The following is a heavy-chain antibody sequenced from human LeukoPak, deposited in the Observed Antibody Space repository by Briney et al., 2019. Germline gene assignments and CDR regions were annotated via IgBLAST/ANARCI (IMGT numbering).Heavy chain of an antibody. D-gene: IGHD6-19*01. CDR3: AKDSYSSGWSYYYGMDV. CDR2: IRYDGSNK. V-gene: IGHV3-30*02. Sequence: PGGSLRLSRAASGFTFSSYGMHWVRQAPGKGLEWVAFIRYDGSNKYYADSVKGRFTISRDNSKNTLYLQMNSLRAEDTAVYYCAKDSYSSGWSYYYGMDVWGQGTTVTVSS. J-gene: IGHJ6*02. CDR1: GFTFSSYG.